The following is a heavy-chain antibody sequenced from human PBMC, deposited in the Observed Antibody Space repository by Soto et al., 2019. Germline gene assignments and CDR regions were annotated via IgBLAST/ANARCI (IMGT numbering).Heavy chain of an antibody. Sequence: QVQLVQSGAEVKKPGSSVKVSCKASGGTFSSYAISWVRQAPGQGLEWMGGIIPIFGTANYAQKFQGRVTITADKSTSTAYMELSSLRSEDTAVYYCAREWNYYDSSGYSYFDYWGQGTLVTVSS. D-gene: IGHD3-22*01. CDR3: AREWNYYDSSGYSYFDY. CDR1: GGTFSSYA. V-gene: IGHV1-69*06. J-gene: IGHJ4*02. CDR2: IIPIFGTA.